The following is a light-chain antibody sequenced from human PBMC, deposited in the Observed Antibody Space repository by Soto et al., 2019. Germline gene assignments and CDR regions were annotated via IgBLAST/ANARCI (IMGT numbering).Light chain of an antibody. CDR2: DAS. CDR1: QSISSW. J-gene: IGKJ1*01. Sequence: PMAYSPSPLSASVVDKVIITCLASQSISSWLAWYQQKPGKAPRLLIYDASTLESGVPSRFSGSGSGTEFTLTIISLQPDDFATYYCQKYHSYMWACGQGTRGDIK. V-gene: IGKV1-5*01. CDR3: QKYHSYMWA.